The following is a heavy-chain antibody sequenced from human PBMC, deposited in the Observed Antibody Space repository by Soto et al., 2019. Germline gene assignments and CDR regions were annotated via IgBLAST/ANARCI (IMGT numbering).Heavy chain of an antibody. Sequence: ASVKVSCKASGYTFTGYYMHWVRQAPGQGLEWMGWINPNSGGTNYAQKFQGWVTMTRDTSISTAYMELSRLRSDDTAVYYCARSPPNYYGSGSYYMQPNWFDPWGQGTLVTVSS. CDR3: ARSPPNYYGSGSYYMQPNWFDP. D-gene: IGHD3-10*01. V-gene: IGHV1-2*04. CDR2: INPNSGGT. CDR1: GYTFTGYY. J-gene: IGHJ5*02.